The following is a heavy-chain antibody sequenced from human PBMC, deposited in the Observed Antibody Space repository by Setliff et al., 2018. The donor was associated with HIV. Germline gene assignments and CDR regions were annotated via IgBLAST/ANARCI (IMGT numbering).Heavy chain of an antibody. CDR2: IDASGTT. V-gene: IGHV4-4*07. J-gene: IGHJ6*03. CDR3: ARGLRGVIKGRYYYMDV. Sequence: LSLTCTVSGGSINNYYWSWIRQSAGKGLEWIGRIDASGTTNYNPSLKSRVTMSVDTSKNQFSLKLSSVTAADTAVYYCARGLRGVIKGRYYYMDVWGKGTTVTVSS. CDR1: GGSINNYY. D-gene: IGHD3-10*01.